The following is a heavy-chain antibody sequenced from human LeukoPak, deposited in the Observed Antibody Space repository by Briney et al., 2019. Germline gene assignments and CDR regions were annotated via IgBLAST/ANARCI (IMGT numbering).Heavy chain of an antibody. CDR1: GGSFSGYY. CDR2: INHSGST. D-gene: IGHD6-13*01. J-gene: IGHJ4*02. Sequence: KPSETLSLTCAVYGGSFSGYYWSWIRQPPGKGLEWIGEINHSGSTNYNPSLKSRVTISVDTSKNQFSLKLSSVTAADTAVYYCARGVPSSWSSWDYFDYWGQGTLVTVSS. V-gene: IGHV4-34*01. CDR3: ARGVPSSWSSWDYFDY.